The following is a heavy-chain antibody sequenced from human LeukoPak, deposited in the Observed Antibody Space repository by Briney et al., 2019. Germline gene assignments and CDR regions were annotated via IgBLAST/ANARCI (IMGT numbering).Heavy chain of an antibody. CDR2: IYYSGST. D-gene: IGHD6-19*01. CDR3: ARDGAVAGTGDDAFDI. J-gene: IGHJ3*02. Sequence: SETLSLTCTVSGGSISSYYWSWIRQPPGKGLEWIGYIYYSGSTNYNPSLKSRVTISVDTSKNQFSLKLSSVTAADTAVYYCARDGAVAGTGDDAFDIWGQGTMVTVSS. V-gene: IGHV4-59*01. CDR1: GGSISSYY.